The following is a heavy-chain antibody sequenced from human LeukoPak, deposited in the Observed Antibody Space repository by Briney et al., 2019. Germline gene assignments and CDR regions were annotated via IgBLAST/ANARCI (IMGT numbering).Heavy chain of an antibody. D-gene: IGHD3-16*02. Sequence: SETLSLTCTLSGGSISSSSYYWGWIRQPPGKGLEWIVSIYYSGRTYYNPSLESRVTMSLDTSKNQFSLKLSSVTAADTAVYYCARDENGYVWGSFRAWGQGTLVTVSS. CDR3: ARDENGYVWGSFRA. V-gene: IGHV4-39*07. CDR1: GGSISSSSYY. CDR2: IYYSGRT. J-gene: IGHJ5*02.